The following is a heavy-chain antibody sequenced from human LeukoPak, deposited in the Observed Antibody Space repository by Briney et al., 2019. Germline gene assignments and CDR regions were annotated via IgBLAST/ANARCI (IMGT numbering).Heavy chain of an antibody. CDR1: GFTVSDNY. J-gene: IGHJ5*02. V-gene: IGHV3-53*01. CDR3: ARDAPQVPAAGVLAS. D-gene: IGHD6-13*01. Sequence: GGSLRLSCAASGFTVSDNYMSWVRQAPGKGLEWVSVMYSRGDTYYANPVKGRFTFSRDISKNTLYLQMNGLRTEDTAMYYCARDAPQVPAAGVLASWGQGTLVIVSS. CDR2: MYSRGDT.